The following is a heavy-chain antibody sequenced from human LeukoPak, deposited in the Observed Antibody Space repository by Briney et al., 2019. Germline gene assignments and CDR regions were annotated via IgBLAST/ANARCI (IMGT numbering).Heavy chain of an antibody. CDR1: GFTFTEYS. D-gene: IGHD1-14*01. CDR3: ARVREPKLKAGYMDF. CDR2: ISDRSSTI. Sequence: GESLRLSCAASGFTFTEYSIIWVRQAPGKGLEWVSFISDISDRSSTIHYADSVKGRFTISRDNAECSVYLQMNSLSADDTVVYYCARVREPKLKAGYMDFWGTGTTVTVSS. J-gene: IGHJ6*03. V-gene: IGHV3-48*04.